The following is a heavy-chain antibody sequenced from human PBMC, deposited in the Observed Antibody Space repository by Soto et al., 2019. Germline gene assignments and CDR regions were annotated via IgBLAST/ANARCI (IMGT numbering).Heavy chain of an antibody. CDR3: ESRKYDFWSGLYLDY. V-gene: IGHV4-4*07. CDR2: FSLSGTT. J-gene: IGHJ4*02. Sequence: SETLSLTCSVSGASIAGSSYWSWIRQPAGKGLEWIGRFSLSGTTNYSPSLRSRVTMSADVSKNQFSLRLTSVTAADTAAYYCESRKYDFWSGLYLDYWGQGTLVTVSS. D-gene: IGHD3-3*01. CDR1: GASIAGSSY.